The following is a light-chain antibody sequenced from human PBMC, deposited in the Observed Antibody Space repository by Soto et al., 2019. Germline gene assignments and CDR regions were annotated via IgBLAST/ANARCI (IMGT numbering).Light chain of an antibody. CDR1: QSVSSNY. CDR2: GAS. J-gene: IGKJ3*01. CDR3: QQYGSSPGLFT. Sequence: EVVLTQSPGTLSLSPGERATLSCRAGQSVSSNYLAWYQQKPGQATRLLIYGASSRATGIPDRFSGSGSGTDFTLTISRLEPEDFAVYYCQQYGSSPGLFTFGPGTKVDI. V-gene: IGKV3-20*01.